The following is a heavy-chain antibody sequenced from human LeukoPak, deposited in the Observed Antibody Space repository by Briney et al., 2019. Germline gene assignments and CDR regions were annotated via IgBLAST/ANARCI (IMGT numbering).Heavy chain of an antibody. J-gene: IGHJ4*02. CDR2: ISTDGSIT. D-gene: IGHD1-26*01. V-gene: IGHV3-74*01. Sequence: PGGSLSLSCAASGFTFSDYWMHWVRQTPGKGLVWVSRISTDGSITSYADSVKGRFTISRDNAKNTLYLQMNSLRAEDTAVYYCARVGAATTRGHWGQGTLVTVSS. CDR1: GFTFSDYW. CDR3: ARVGAATTRGH.